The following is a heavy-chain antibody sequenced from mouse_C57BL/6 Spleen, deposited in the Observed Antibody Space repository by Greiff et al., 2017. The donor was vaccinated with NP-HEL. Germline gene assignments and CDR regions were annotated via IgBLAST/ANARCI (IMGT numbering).Heavy chain of an antibody. Sequence: QVQLQQSGPELVKPGASVKISCKASGYAFSSSWMNWVKQRPGKGLEWIGRIYPGDGDTNYNGKFKGKATLTADKSSSTAYMQLSSLTSEDSAVYFCARSSYGGYFDYWGQGTTRTVSS. CDR1: GYAFSSSW. J-gene: IGHJ2*01. D-gene: IGHD1-1*01. CDR3: ARSSYGGYFDY. V-gene: IGHV1-82*01. CDR2: IYPGDGDT.